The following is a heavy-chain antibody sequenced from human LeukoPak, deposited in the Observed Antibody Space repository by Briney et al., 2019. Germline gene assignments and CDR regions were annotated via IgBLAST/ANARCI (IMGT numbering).Heavy chain of an antibody. Sequence: PGGSLRLSCAASGFTFSSYAMHWVRQAPGKGLEWVAVISYDGSNKYYADSVKGRFTISRDNSKNTLYLQMNSLRAEDTAVYYCARVDFWSGYYPDYWGQGTLVTVSS. V-gene: IGHV3-30-3*01. CDR3: ARVDFWSGYYPDY. D-gene: IGHD3-3*01. CDR1: GFTFSSYA. CDR2: ISYDGSNK. J-gene: IGHJ4*02.